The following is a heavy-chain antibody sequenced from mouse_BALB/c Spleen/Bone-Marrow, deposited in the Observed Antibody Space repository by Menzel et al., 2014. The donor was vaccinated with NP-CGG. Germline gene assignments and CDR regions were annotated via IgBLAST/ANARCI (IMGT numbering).Heavy chain of an antibody. CDR2: INPESSTI. D-gene: IGHD1-1*01. CDR1: GFDFSRYW. CDR3: ARLGYYGMMAF. J-gene: IGHJ4*01. V-gene: IGHV4-1*02. Sequence: EVKLMESGGGLVQPGGSLILSCAVSGFDFSRYWMSWVRQAPGKGLEWIGEINPESSTINYTPSLKDKFIISRDNAKNTLYLQMSKVRSEDTALYYCARLGYYGMMAFWGQGTSVTVSS.